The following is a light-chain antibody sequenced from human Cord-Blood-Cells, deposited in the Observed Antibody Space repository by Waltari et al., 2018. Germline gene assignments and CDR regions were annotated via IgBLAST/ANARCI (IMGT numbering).Light chain of an antibody. CDR2: AAS. CDR3: QQSYSTPWT. CDR1: QSISSY. J-gene: IGKJ1*01. V-gene: IGKV1-39*01. Sequence: DIQMTQSPSSLSASVGDRVTITCRASQSISSYLNWYQQKPGKATKLLIYAASSLQSGVPSRFSGIGSGTDFTLTISSLQPEDFATYYCQQSYSTPWTFGQGTKVEIK.